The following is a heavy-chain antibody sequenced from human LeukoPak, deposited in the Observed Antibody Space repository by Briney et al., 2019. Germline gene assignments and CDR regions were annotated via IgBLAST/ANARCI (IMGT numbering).Heavy chain of an antibody. CDR3: ARDRGGYYYFDY. CDR1: GGSISSNNW. Sequence: SETLSLTCAVSGGSISSNNWWGWVRQPPGKGLEWIGEIYHSGSPNYNPSLKSRVTISVDKSRNHFSLNLSSVTAADTAVYYCARDRGGYYYFDYWGQGTLVTVSS. CDR2: IYHSGSP. V-gene: IGHV4-4*02. J-gene: IGHJ4*02. D-gene: IGHD3-22*01.